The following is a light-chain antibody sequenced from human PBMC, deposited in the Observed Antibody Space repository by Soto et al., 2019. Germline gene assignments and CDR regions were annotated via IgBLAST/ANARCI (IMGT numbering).Light chain of an antibody. CDR1: GSNIGAGYD. Sequence: QSVLTQPPSVSGAPGQSVTISCIGSGSNIGAGYDVHWYQQLPGVAPKLLIFDTTNRPSGVPGRFSGYNSGASASLAIPGLLPEDGVAFFCQSFDTNLNAVVFGGGTKLTVL. CDR2: DTT. CDR3: QSFDTNLNAVV. V-gene: IGLV1-40*01. J-gene: IGLJ2*01.